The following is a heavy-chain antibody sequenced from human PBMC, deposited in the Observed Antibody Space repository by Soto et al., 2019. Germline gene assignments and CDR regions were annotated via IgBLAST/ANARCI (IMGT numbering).Heavy chain of an antibody. D-gene: IGHD5-18*01. CDR1: GFTFSSYG. CDR3: EKDRIQLEEDYYYGMDV. J-gene: IGHJ6*02. CDR2: ISYDGSNK. Sequence: PGGSLRLSCAASGFTFSSYGMHWVRQAPGKGLEWVAVISYDGSNKYYADSVKGRFTISRDNSKNTLYLQMNSLRAEDTAVYYCEKDRIQLEEDYYYGMDVWGQGTTVTVYS. V-gene: IGHV3-30*18.